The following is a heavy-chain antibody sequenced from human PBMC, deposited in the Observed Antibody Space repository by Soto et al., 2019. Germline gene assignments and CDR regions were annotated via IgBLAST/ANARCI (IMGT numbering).Heavy chain of an antibody. D-gene: IGHD3-10*01. J-gene: IGHJ4*02. CDR1: GASMRGSSYY. V-gene: IGHV4-39*01. Sequence: SETLSLTCTVSGASMRGSSYYWGWIRQSPGKGLEWIGDIYYSGTTSYNPSLKGRVTISVDTSRDHFSLKLSSVTAADTALYYCFASLRGTYGIIFDDWGQGALVTVSS. CDR2: IYYSGTT. CDR3: FASLRGTYGIIFDD.